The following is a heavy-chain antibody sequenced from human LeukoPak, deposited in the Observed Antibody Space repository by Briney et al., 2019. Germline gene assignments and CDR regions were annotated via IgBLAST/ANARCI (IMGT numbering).Heavy chain of an antibody. CDR2: IYYSGST. CDR3: ARDERRGYSYGLFDY. CDR1: GGSISSGGYY. V-gene: IGHV4-31*03. D-gene: IGHD5-18*01. Sequence: SQTLSLTCTVSGGSISSGGYYWSWIRQHPGKGLEWIGYIYYSGSTYYNPSLKSRVTISVDTSKNQFSLKLSSVTAADTAVYYCARDERRGYSYGLFDYWGQGTLVTVSS. J-gene: IGHJ4*02.